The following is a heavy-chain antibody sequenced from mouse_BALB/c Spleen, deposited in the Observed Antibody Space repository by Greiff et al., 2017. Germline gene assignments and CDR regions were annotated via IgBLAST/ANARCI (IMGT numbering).Heavy chain of an antibody. CDR2: ISSGGGNT. CDR1: GFTFSSYT. CDR3: ARKGEAWCAY. V-gene: IGHV5-9*03. Sequence: EVKLMESGGGLVKPGGSLKLSCAASGFTFSSYTMSWVRQTPEKRLEWVATISSGGGNTYYPDSVKGRFTISRDNAKNNLYLQMSSLRSEDTALYYCARKGEAWCAYGGQGTLVTVSA. J-gene: IGHJ3*01.